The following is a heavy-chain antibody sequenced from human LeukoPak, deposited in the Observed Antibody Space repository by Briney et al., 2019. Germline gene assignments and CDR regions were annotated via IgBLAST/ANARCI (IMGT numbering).Heavy chain of an antibody. CDR3: AKDFEPALIGAFDL. Sequence: GGSLRLSCAASGFTFSSYSTNWVRQAPGKGLEWVSSISETGHSTYYTDSVKGRFTVSRDNSKNTLYLQMNSVRVEGTAVYCCAKDFEPALIGAFDLWGRGTHVTVSS. D-gene: IGHD3-16*01. CDR2: ISETGHST. J-gene: IGHJ2*01. V-gene: IGHV3-23*01. CDR1: GFTFSSYS.